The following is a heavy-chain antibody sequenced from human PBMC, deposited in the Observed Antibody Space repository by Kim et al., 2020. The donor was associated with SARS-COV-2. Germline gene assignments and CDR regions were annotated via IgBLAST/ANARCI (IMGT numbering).Heavy chain of an antibody. Sequence: ASVKVSCKASGYTFTSYAMHWVRQAPGQRLAWMGWITAGNGNSKYSQKFQGRVTITRDTSASTAYMELSSLRSEDTAVYYCARDQGIYCSSTSCRYGMDVWGQGTTVTVSS. V-gene: IGHV1-3*01. CDR3: ARDQGIYCSSTSCRYGMDV. J-gene: IGHJ6*02. D-gene: IGHD2-2*01. CDR1: GYTFTSYA. CDR2: ITAGNGNS.